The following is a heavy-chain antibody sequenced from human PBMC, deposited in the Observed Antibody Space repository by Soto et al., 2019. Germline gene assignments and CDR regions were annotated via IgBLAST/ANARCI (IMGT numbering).Heavy chain of an antibody. Sequence: SETLALTCSVSGGSINSSSYFWGWVRQPPGKGLEWIGSIYYSGSTYYNPSLRSRVTISVDTSKNQFSLKLSSVTAADTAVFYCAIHYSSGSRNWFDPWGQATLVTVSS. CDR1: GGSINSSSYF. CDR2: IYYSGST. V-gene: IGHV4-39*01. J-gene: IGHJ5*02. CDR3: AIHYSSGSRNWFDP. D-gene: IGHD6-19*01.